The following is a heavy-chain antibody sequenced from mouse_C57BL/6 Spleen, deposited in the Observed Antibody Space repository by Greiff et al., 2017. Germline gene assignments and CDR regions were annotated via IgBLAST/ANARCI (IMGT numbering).Heavy chain of an antibody. Sequence: EVKLMESGGGLVQPGGSLKLSCAASGFTFSDYYMYWVRQTPEKRLEWVAYISNGGGSTYYPDTVKGRFTISRDNAKNTLYLQMSRLKSEDTAMYYCARPYDYDGYWYFDVWGTGTTVTVSS. J-gene: IGHJ1*03. CDR3: ARPYDYDGYWYFDV. D-gene: IGHD2-4*01. CDR1: GFTFSDYY. V-gene: IGHV5-12*01. CDR2: ISNGGGST.